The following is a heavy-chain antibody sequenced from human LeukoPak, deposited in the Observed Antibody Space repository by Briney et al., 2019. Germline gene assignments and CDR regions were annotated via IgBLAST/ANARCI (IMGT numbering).Heavy chain of an antibody. Sequence: SETLSLTCTVSGGSISSYYWSWIRQPPGKGLEWIGYIYYSGSTNYNPSLKSRVTISVDTSKNQFSLKLSSVTAADTAVYYCAREQLGGYYYYGMDVWGQGTTVTVSS. CDR3: AREQLGGYYYYGMDV. CDR1: GGSISSYY. D-gene: IGHD3-16*01. V-gene: IGHV4-59*01. CDR2: IYYSGST. J-gene: IGHJ6*02.